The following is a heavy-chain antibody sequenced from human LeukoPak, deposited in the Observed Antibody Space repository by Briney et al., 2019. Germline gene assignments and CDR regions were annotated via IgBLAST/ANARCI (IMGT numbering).Heavy chain of an antibody. CDR1: GGSIRSNNYY. D-gene: IGHD3-10*01. V-gene: IGHV4-39*07. CDR2: IYHNGYT. J-gene: IGHJ3*02. Sequence: PSETLSLTCTVSGGSIRSNNYYWGWIRQTPGKGLEWIGSIYHNGYTYYNPFLTSRVTISVDTPKSQFSLKLRSVTAADTAVFYCARDPDMVRRSHVFDIWGQGTMVTVSS. CDR3: ARDPDMVRRSHVFDI.